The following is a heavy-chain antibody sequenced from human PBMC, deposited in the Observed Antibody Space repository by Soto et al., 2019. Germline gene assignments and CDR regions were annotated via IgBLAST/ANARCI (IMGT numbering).Heavy chain of an antibody. V-gene: IGHV1-18*01. CDR3: ARDYNVRAVVVAVYNWFDP. CDR1: GYTFTSYG. J-gene: IGHJ5*02. D-gene: IGHD2-15*01. CDR2: ISAYNGNT. Sequence: ASVKVSCKASGYTFTSYGISWVRQAPGQGLEWMGWISAYNGNTNYAQKLQGRVTMTTDTSTSTAYMELRSLRSDDTAVYYCARDYNVRAVVVAVYNWFDPWGQGTLVTVSS.